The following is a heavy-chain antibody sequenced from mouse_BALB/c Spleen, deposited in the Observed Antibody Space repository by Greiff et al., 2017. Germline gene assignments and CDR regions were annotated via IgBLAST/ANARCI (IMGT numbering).Heavy chain of an antibody. CDR3: ARTHDGYYGAMDY. CDR2: ISYSGST. D-gene: IGHD2-3*01. CDR1: GYSITSDYA. Sequence: EVKLVESGPGLVKPSQSLSLTCTVTGYSITSDYAWNWIRQFPGNKLEWMGYISYSGSTSYNPSLKSRISITRDTSKNQFFLQLNSVTTEDTATYYCARTHDGYYGAMDYWGQGTSVTVSS. V-gene: IGHV3-2*02. J-gene: IGHJ4*01.